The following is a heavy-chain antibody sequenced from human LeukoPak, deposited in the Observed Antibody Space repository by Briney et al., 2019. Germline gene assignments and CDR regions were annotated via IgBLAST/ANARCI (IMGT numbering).Heavy chain of an antibody. Sequence: GGSLRLSCAASGFTVSSNYMSWVRQAPGKGLEWVSVIYSGGSTYYADSVKGRFTISRHNSKNTLYLQMNSLRAEDTAVYYCARGYMAARAPFDYWGQGILVTVSS. CDR2: IYSGGST. CDR1: GFTVSSNY. V-gene: IGHV3-53*04. CDR3: ARGYMAARAPFDY. D-gene: IGHD6-6*01. J-gene: IGHJ4*02.